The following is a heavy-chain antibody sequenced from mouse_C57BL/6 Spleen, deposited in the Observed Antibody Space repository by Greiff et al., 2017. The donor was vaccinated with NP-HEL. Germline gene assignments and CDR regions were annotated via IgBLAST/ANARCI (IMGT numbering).Heavy chain of an antibody. Sequence: QVQLKQPGTELVKPGASVKLSCKASGYTFTSYWMHWVKQRPGQGLEWIGNINPSNGGTNYNEKFKSKATLTVDKSSSTAYMQLSSLTSEDSAVYYCARGGYGNYFWFAYWGQGTLVTVSA. CDR1: GYTFTSYW. D-gene: IGHD2-10*02. CDR3: ARGGYGNYFWFAY. CDR2: INPSNGGT. J-gene: IGHJ3*01. V-gene: IGHV1-53*01.